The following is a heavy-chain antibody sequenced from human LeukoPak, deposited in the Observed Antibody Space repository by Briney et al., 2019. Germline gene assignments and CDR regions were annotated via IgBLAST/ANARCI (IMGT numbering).Heavy chain of an antibody. J-gene: IGHJ5*02. D-gene: IGHD3-10*01. CDR1: GFTFSSYA. CDR3: ANAGVLWFRQLSSWFDP. Sequence: GGSLRLSCAASGFTFSSYAMSWVRQAAGKGLEWVSAISGSGGSTYYADSVKGRFTISRDNSKNTLYLQMNSLRAEDTAVYYCANAGVLWFRQLSSWFDPWGQGTLVTVSS. V-gene: IGHV3-23*01. CDR2: ISGSGGST.